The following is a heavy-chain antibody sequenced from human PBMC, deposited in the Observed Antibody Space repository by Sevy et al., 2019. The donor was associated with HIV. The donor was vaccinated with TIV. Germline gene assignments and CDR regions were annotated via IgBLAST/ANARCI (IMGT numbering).Heavy chain of an antibody. CDR2: IRSKANSYAT. V-gene: IGHV3-73*01. D-gene: IGHD1-26*01. Sequence: GGSLRLSCAASGFTFSGSAMHWVRQASGKGLEWVGRIRSKANSYATAYAASVKGRFTISRDDSKNTAYLQMNSLKTEDTAVYYCTATWRYYYYYYGMDVWGQRTTVTVSS. J-gene: IGHJ6*02. CDR1: GFTFSGSA. CDR3: TATWRYYYYYYGMDV.